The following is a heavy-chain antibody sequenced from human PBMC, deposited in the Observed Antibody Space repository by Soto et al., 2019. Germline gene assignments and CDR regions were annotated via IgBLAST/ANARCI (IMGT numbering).Heavy chain of an antibody. J-gene: IGHJ6*03. CDR3: ATAQRYYYYYMDV. Sequence: VQLLESGGGLVQPGGSLRLSCAASGFTFSSYAMSWVRQAPGKGLEWVSAISGSGGSTYYADSVKGRFTISRDNSKNTLYLQMNSLRAEDTAVYYCATAQRYYYYYMDVWGKGTTVTVSS. V-gene: IGHV3-23*01. CDR2: ISGSGGST. CDR1: GFTFSSYA.